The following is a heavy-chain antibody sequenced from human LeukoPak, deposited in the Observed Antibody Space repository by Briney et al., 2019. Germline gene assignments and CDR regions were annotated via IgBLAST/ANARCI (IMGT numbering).Heavy chain of an antibody. V-gene: IGHV3-21*01. D-gene: IGHD5-18*01. Sequence: GGSLRLSCAASGFTFSSYSMNWVRQAPGKRLEWVSSISSSSSYIYYADSVNGRFTISRDNANNALDLQMNSLRAEDTAVYYCEIEPAISWIQLPYYFDYWGQGTLVTVSP. CDR2: ISSSSSYI. J-gene: IGHJ4*02. CDR3: EIEPAISWIQLPYYFDY. CDR1: GFTFSSYS.